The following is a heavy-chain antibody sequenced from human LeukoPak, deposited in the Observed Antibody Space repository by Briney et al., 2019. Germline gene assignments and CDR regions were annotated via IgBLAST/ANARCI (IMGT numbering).Heavy chain of an antibody. D-gene: IGHD3-22*01. CDR3: TTHRRSYYYDSSGAFQH. J-gene: IGHJ1*01. V-gene: IGHV3-15*01. CDR2: IKSKTDGGTT. CDR1: GFTFSRSW. Sequence: GGSLRLSCVDSGFTFSRSWMTWVRQAPGKGLEWVGRIKSKTDGGTTDYAAPVKGRFTISRDDSKNTLYLQMNSLKTEDTAVYYCTTHRRSYYYDSSGAFQHWGQGTLVTVSS.